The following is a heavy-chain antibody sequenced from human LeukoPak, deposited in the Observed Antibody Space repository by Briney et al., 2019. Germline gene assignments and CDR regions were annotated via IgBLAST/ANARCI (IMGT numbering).Heavy chain of an antibody. V-gene: IGHV3-30*04. CDR3: TNSDDYGDY. CDR2: IAFDDTDR. CDR1: GFIFGDYA. Sequence: GGSLRLSCAASGFIFGDYAMHWVRQAPGKGLEWVAAIAFDDTDRYYIDSVKGRFTISRDDSKNTLNLHMTSLRAEDTAVYYCTNSDDYGDYWGQGTLVTVSS. J-gene: IGHJ4*02.